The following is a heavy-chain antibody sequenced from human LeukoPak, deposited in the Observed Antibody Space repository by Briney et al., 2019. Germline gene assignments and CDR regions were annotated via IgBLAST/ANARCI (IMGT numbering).Heavy chain of an antibody. V-gene: IGHV1-69*04. Sequence: ASVKVSCKASGGTFSSYAISWVRQAPGQGLEWMGRIIPILGIANYAQKFQGRVTMTRDTSISTAYMELSRLRSDDTAVYYCARLDATHDAFDIWGQGTMVTVSS. J-gene: IGHJ3*02. CDR2: IIPILGIA. CDR1: GGTFSSYA. CDR3: ARLDATHDAFDI.